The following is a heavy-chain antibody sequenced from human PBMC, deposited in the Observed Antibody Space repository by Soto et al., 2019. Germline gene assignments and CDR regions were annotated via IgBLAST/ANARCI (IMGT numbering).Heavy chain of an antibody. V-gene: IGHV3-23*01. CDR3: AKRDSGSGRSPPLINY. CDR1: GFTFSSYS. D-gene: IGHD3-10*01. CDR2: VGGGGDNT. J-gene: IGHJ4*02. Sequence: EVQLLESGGGLVQPGGSLRLSCAASGFTFSSYSMNWVRQAPGKGLEWVAGVGGGGDNTFYADSVKGRFTISRDDSQNTLYLQMNSLRAEDTAVYFCAKRDSGSGRSPPLINYGGQGTLVTVSS.